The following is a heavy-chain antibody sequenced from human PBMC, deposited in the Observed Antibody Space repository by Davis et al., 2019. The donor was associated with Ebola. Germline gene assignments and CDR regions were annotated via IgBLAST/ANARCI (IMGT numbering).Heavy chain of an antibody. CDR3: ARIPGLQWLVPGRWFDP. CDR1: GYTFTSYA. V-gene: IGHV1-3*01. CDR2: INAGNGNT. D-gene: IGHD6-19*01. Sequence: ASVKVSCKASGYTFTSYAMHWVRQAPGQRLEWMGWINAGNGNTKYSQKFQGRVTITRDTSASTAYMELSSLRSDDTAVYYCARIPGLQWLVPGRWFDPWGQGTLVTVSS. J-gene: IGHJ5*02.